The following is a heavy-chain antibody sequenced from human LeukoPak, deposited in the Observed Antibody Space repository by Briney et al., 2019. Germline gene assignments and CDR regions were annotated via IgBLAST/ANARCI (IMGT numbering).Heavy chain of an antibody. CDR1: GYTFTSYD. V-gene: IGHV1-8*03. Sequence: ASVKVSCKASGYTFTSYDINWVRQATGRGLEWMGWMNPNSGNTGYAQKFQGRVTITRNTSISTAYMELSSLRSEDTAVYYCARRYDSSQFDYWGQGTLVAVSS. CDR3: ARRYDSSQFDY. J-gene: IGHJ4*02. D-gene: IGHD3-22*01. CDR2: MNPNSGNT.